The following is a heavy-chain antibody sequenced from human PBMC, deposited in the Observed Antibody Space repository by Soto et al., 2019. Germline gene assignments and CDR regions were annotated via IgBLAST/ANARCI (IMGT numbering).Heavy chain of an antibody. CDR2: ISAYNGNT. V-gene: IGHV1-18*01. D-gene: IGHD2-15*01. J-gene: IGHJ3*01. CDR1: GYTFTSYG. Sequence: GASVKVSCKASGYTFTSYGISWVRQAPGQGLEWMGWISAYNGNTNYAQKLQGRVTMTTDTSTSTAYMELRSLRSDDTAVYYCARVYCSGGRCYSDGSDVWGQGTMVTVSS. CDR3: ARVYCSGGRCYSDGSDV.